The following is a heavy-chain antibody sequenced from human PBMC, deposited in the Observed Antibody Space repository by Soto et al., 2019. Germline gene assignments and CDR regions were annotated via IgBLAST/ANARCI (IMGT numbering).Heavy chain of an antibody. D-gene: IGHD4-4*01. CDR1: GFTFSSHN. Sequence: EVQLVESGGGLVKPGGSLRLSCVVSGFTFSSHNMNWVRQVPGKGLEWVSSISSSSSYIFYADSVQGRFTVSRDNAKNSLYLQLNSLRVDDTAVYYCARGVVGVTTPSWFDAWGQGTLVTVSS. V-gene: IGHV3-21*01. CDR2: ISSSSSYI. CDR3: ARGVVGVTTPSWFDA. J-gene: IGHJ5*02.